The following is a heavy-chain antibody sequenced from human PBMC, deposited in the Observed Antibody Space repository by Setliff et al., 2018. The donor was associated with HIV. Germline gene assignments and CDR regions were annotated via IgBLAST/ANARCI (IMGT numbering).Heavy chain of an antibody. J-gene: IGHJ4*02. CDR1: GFTFRDFA. CDR2: ISYDASRA. CDR3: AKTPVLPEVMSPFRSFHFDF. D-gene: IGHD2-15*01. V-gene: IGHV3-30*01. Sequence: PGGSLRLSCVASGFTFRDFAMFWVRQAPGKGLEWVSVISYDASRASYADSVKGRFTISRDNSKNTLFLQLNTLRPEDTAVYYCAKTPVLPEVMSPFRSFHFDFWGQGTLVTVSS.